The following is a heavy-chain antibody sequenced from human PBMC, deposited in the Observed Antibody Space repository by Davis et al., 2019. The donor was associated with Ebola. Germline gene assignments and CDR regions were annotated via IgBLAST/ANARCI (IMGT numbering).Heavy chain of an antibody. CDR2: IYYSGST. V-gene: IGHV4-39*01. CDR1: GGSISSSSYY. Sequence: MPSETLSLTCTVSGGSISSSSYYWGWIRQPPGKGLEWIGSIYYSGSTYYNPSLKSRVTISVDTSKNQFSLKLSSVTAADTAVYYCARRRGYSSSPSYYYYGMDVWGQGTTVTVSS. J-gene: IGHJ6*02. CDR3: ARRRGYSSSPSYYYYGMDV. D-gene: IGHD6-6*01.